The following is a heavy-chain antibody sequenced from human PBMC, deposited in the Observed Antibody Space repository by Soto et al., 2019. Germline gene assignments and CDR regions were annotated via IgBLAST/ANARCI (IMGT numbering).Heavy chain of an antibody. CDR3: AKELQRGMDV. V-gene: IGHV1-2*02. Sequence: QVHLVQSGAEVKQPGASVKVSCKASGYTFSVYHMHWVRQAPGQGLEWMGWVHPNSGGTNYAQSFEGRVTMNRDTSINTAYMELSTLTSDDTAVYYCAKELQRGMDVWGQGTTVTVSS. D-gene: IGHD4-4*01. CDR1: GYTFSVYH. CDR2: VHPNSGGT. J-gene: IGHJ6*02.